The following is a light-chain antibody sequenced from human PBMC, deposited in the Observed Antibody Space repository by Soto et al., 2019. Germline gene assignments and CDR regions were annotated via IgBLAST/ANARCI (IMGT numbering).Light chain of an antibody. CDR3: QQYSSSPRT. CDR1: QSVRSSS. J-gene: IGKJ5*01. CDR2: GAS. Sequence: EVVLTQSPGTLSLSPGERATLSCRASQSVRSSSLAWYQQKPGQAPRLLIFGASTRATGVPDRFSGSGSGTDFSLTISRLEPEDFAVYHCQQYSSSPRTFGQGTRLEIK. V-gene: IGKV3-20*01.